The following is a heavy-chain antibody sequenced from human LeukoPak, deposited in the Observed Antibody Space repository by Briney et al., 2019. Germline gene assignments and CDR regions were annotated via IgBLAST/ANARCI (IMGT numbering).Heavy chain of an antibody. CDR1: GGSISSYY. D-gene: IGHD3-22*01. Sequence: SETLSLTCTVSGGSISSYYWSWIRQPPGKGLEWIGYIYYSGSTNYNPSLKSRVTISVETSKNQFSLKLSSVTAADTAVYYCARGGGYSSYSYYYYMDVWGKGTTVTVSS. V-gene: IGHV4-59*01. J-gene: IGHJ6*03. CDR3: ARGGGYSSYSYYYYMDV. CDR2: IYYSGST.